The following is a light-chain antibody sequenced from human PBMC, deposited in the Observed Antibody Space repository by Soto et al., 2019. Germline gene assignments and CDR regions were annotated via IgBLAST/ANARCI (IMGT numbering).Light chain of an antibody. CDR1: QSLFYSSNSKNY. CDR3: QQYYRVPQLT. V-gene: IGKV4-1*01. CDR2: WAF. Sequence: DIVMTQSPDSLAVSLGERATINCKSSQSLFYSSNSKNYLAWYQQKTGQSPKLLISWAFTRESGVPDRFSGSGSGTDFTLTISSLQAEDVAVYYCQQYYRVPQLTFGGGTKVEIK. J-gene: IGKJ4*01.